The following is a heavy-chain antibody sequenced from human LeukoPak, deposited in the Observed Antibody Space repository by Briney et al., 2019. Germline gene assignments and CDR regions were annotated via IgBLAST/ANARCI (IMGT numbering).Heavy chain of an antibody. D-gene: IGHD2-2*02. CDR3: ATATVPGAIEGPFDPLEM. Sequence: SVKVSCKASGGTFRSYAFSWVRQAPGQGLEWMGGSIPLYHSTNYAQNFQGRVTLTTDESTNTAYMELSSLRSEDTAVYYCATATVPGAIEGPFDPLEMWGQGTMVTVSS. CDR2: SIPLYHST. J-gene: IGHJ3*02. CDR1: GGTFRSYA. V-gene: IGHV1-69*05.